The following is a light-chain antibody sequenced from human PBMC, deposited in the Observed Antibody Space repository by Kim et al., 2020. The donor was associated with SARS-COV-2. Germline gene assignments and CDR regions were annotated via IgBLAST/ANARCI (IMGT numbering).Light chain of an antibody. Sequence: SPGERATLSCRASQSITTNFLAGFQQKPGQAPRLLVYGASSRATGIPDRFSGSGSGTDFTLIISTLEPEDFAVYYCQQYHSPPRTFGQGTKVDIK. CDR1: QSITTNF. CDR3: QQYHSPPRT. V-gene: IGKV3-20*01. J-gene: IGKJ1*01. CDR2: GAS.